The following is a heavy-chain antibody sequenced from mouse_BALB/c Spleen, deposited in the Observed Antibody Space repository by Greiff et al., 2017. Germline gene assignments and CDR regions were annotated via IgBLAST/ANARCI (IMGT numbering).Heavy chain of an antibody. D-gene: IGHD2-1*01. CDR1: GFTFSSYA. Sequence: EVKLMESGGGLVKPGGSLKLSCAASGFTFSSYAMSWVRQSPEKRLAWVAEISSGGSYTYYPDTVTGRFTISRDNAKNTLYLEMSSLRSEDTAMYYCARDSTLYYGNFPYAMDYWGQGTSVTVSS. V-gene: IGHV5-9-4*01. CDR3: ARDSTLYYGNFPYAMDY. J-gene: IGHJ4*01. CDR2: ISSGGSYT.